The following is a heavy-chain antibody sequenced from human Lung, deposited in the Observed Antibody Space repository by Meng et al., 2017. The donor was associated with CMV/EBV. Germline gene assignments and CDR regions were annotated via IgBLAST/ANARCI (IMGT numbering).Heavy chain of an antibody. CDR1: GGSISSGDYY. J-gene: IGHJ4*02. CDR2: IYYSGST. CDR3: ARADKVRFDY. V-gene: IGHV4-30-4*01. Sequence: QVERQESGPGLVKPSQTLSLTCSVSGGSISSGDYYWSWIGQPPGKGLEWIGYIYYSGSTYYNPSLKSRVTISVDKSKNQFSLKLSSVTAADTAVYYCARADKVRFDYWGQGTLVTVSS.